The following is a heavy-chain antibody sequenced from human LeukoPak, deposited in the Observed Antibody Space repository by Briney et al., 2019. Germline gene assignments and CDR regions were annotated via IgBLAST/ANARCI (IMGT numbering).Heavy chain of an antibody. V-gene: IGHV4-59*01. CDR2: IYYSGST. CDR3: AREGNDFSAPFQH. Sequence: SETLSLTCTVSGGSISSYYWSWIRRPPGKGLEWIGYIYYSGSTNYNPSLKSRVTISVDTSKNQFSLKLSSVTAADTAVYYCAREGNDFSAPFQHWGQGTLVTVSS. CDR1: GGSISSYY. J-gene: IGHJ1*01. D-gene: IGHD3-3*01.